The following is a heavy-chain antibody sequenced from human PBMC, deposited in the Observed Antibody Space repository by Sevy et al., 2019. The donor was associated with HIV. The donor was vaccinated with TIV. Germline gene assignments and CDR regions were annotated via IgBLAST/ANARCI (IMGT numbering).Heavy chain of an antibody. V-gene: IGHV1-2*02. CDR2: INPNSGGT. CDR3: ARLSRPGGFMRWFDP. CDR1: GYTFTGYY. J-gene: IGHJ5*02. Sequence: ASVKVSCKASGYTFTGYYMHWVRQAPGQGLEWMGWINPNSGGTNYAQKFQGRVTMTRDTSISTAYMELSRLRSDDTAVYYCARLSRPGGFMRWFDPWGQGTLVTVSS. D-gene: IGHD3-16*01.